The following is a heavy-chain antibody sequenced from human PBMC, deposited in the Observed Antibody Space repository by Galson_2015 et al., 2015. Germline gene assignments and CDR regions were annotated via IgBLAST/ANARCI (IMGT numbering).Heavy chain of an antibody. J-gene: IGHJ4*02. CDR1: GFTFDDYA. CDR2: ISWNSGSI. V-gene: IGHV3-9*01. CDR3: AKDLIPIKGQWPAISH. Sequence: SLRLSCAASGFTFDDYAMHWVRQAPGKGLEWVSGISWNSGSIGYADSVKGRFTISRDNAKNSLYLQMNSLRAEDTALYYCAKDLIPIKGQWPAISHWGQGTLVTVSS. D-gene: IGHD6-19*01.